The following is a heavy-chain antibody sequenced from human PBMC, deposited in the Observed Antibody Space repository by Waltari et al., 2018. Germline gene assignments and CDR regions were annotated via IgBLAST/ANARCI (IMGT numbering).Heavy chain of an antibody. CDR1: GFTFSSYS. J-gene: IGHJ4*02. Sequence: EVQLVESGGGLVKPGGSLRLSCAASGFTFSSYSMNWVRQAPGKGLEWVSSMSSMSSYIYYADSVKGRFTISRDNAKNSLYLQMNSLRAEDTAVYYCVRVNWGKGRNFDYWGQGTLVTVSS. D-gene: IGHD7-27*01. CDR2: MSSMSSYI. V-gene: IGHV3-21*01. CDR3: VRVNWGKGRNFDY.